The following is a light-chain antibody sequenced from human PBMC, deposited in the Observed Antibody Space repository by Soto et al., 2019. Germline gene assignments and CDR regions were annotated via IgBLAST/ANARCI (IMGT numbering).Light chain of an antibody. CDR1: SSDVGGYNY. J-gene: IGLJ3*02. CDR2: EVT. V-gene: IGLV2-14*01. CDR3: ISYTSSSTHRV. Sequence: QSALTQPASVSGSPGQSITISCTGTSSDVGGYNYVSWYQQHPGKAPKLMIYEVTNRPSGVSNRFSASKSANTASLTISGLQADDESDYYCISYTSSSTHRVFGAGTKLTAL.